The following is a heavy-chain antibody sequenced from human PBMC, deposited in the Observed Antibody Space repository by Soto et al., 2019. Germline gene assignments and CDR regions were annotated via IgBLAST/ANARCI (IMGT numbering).Heavy chain of an antibody. CDR2: SYHCGST. V-gene: IGHV4-30-2*01. CDR3: ARAGVVGATALDY. CDR1: GGAISSGGYS. D-gene: IGHD1-26*01. J-gene: IGHJ4*02. Sequence: QLQLQESGSGLVKPSQTLSLTCAVSGGAISSGGYSWSWSRQPPGKGLEWIGYSYHCGSTYYNPTLKSRVTISVDRSKNQFSLKLSSVTAADTAVYYCARAGVVGATALDYWGQGTLVTVSS.